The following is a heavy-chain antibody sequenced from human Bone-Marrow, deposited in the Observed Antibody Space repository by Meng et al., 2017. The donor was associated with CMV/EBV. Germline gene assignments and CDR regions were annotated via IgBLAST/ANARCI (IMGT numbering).Heavy chain of an antibody. V-gene: IGHV3-11*04. CDR2: ISSSGSTI. Sequence: GESLKISCAASGFTFSDYYMNWIRQAPGKGLEWVSYISSSGSTIYYADSVKGRFTISRDNAKNSLYLQMNSLRAEDTAVYYCARDARVTIFGVVIDAFDIWGQGTMVTVPS. CDR1: GFTFSDYY. J-gene: IGHJ3*02. CDR3: ARDARVTIFGVVIDAFDI. D-gene: IGHD3-3*01.